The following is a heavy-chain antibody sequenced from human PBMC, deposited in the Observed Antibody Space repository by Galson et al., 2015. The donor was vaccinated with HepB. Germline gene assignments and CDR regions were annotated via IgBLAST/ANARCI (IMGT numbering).Heavy chain of an antibody. J-gene: IGHJ3*02. CDR1: GFTFSSYG. CDR2: IWYDGSKK. V-gene: IGHV3-33*08. D-gene: IGHD3-10*01. CDR3: ARGSISQWFGEAHPNSFDI. Sequence: SLRLSCAASGFTFSSYGIHWIRQAPGKGLEWVAIIWYDGSKKYYADSVKGRFTISRDNSRDLVYLQMNSLRAEDTAVYYCARGSISQWFGEAHPNSFDIWGQGTKVIVSS.